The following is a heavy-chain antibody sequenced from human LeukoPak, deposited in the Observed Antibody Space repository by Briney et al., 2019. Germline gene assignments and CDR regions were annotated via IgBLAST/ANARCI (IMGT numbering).Heavy chain of an antibody. J-gene: IGHJ2*01. Sequence: LXWIGYILYSGSTHYNPSLKSRITISIDTSKNQFSLKLSSVTAADTAVYYCARSPIGVAATLHWYFDLWGRGTLITVSS. D-gene: IGHD2-15*01. CDR3: ARSPIGVAATLHWYFDL. V-gene: IGHV4-31*02. CDR2: ILYSGST.